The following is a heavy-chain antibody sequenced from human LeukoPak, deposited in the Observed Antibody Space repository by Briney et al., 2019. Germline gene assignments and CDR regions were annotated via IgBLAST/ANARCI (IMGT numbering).Heavy chain of an antibody. CDR1: GFTFSSYE. Sequence: GGSLRLSCAASGFTFSSYEMNWVRQAPGKGLAWVSRINEDGRNTYYADSVKGRFTISRDNAKNTLYLQMNSLRAEDTALYYCAKYYGSGTYVTDHWGQGTLVTVSS. V-gene: IGHV3-74*01. D-gene: IGHD3-10*01. CDR3: AKYYGSGTYVTDH. J-gene: IGHJ4*02. CDR2: INEDGRNT.